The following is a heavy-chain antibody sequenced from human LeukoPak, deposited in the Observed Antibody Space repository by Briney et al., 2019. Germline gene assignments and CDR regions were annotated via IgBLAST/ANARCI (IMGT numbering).Heavy chain of an antibody. Sequence: SETLSLTCTVSGGSISSSSYYWGWIRQPPGKGLEWIGSIYYSGSTYYNPSLKSRVTISVDTSKNQFSLKLSSVTAADTAVYYCARANRSPVLSYYFDYWGQGTLVTVSS. CDR3: ARANRSPVLSYYFDY. D-gene: IGHD1-14*01. CDR1: GGSISSSSYY. J-gene: IGHJ4*02. CDR2: IYYSGST. V-gene: IGHV4-39*07.